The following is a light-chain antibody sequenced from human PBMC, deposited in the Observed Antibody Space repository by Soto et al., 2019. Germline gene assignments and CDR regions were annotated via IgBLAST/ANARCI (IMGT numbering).Light chain of an antibody. CDR3: AAWDDRLSGWV. CDR2: SNN. Sequence: QSVLTQPPSASGTPGQRVTISCSGRSSNIGSNYVYWYQQLPGTAPKLLIYSNNQRPSGVPDRFSGSKSGTSASLASGGLRSEDEAEYYCAAWDDRLSGWVFGGGTKLTVL. CDR1: SSNIGSNY. J-gene: IGLJ3*02. V-gene: IGLV1-47*02.